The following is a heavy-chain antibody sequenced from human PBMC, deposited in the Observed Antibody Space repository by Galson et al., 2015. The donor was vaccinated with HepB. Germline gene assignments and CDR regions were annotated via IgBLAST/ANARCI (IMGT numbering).Heavy chain of an antibody. CDR1: GFTFSSYG. Sequence: SLRLSCAASGFTFSSYGMHWVRQAPGKGLEWVAVIWYDGSNKYYADSVKGRFTISRDNSKNTLYLQMNSLRAEDTAVYYCARDSNWGSGFDYWGQGTLVTVSS. CDR3: ARDSNWGSGFDY. V-gene: IGHV3-33*01. CDR2: IWYDGSNK. D-gene: IGHD7-27*01. J-gene: IGHJ4*02.